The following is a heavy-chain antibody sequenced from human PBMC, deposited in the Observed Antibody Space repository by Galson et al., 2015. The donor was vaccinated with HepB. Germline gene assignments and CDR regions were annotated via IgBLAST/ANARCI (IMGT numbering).Heavy chain of an antibody. CDR3: ARVVGSSGYYGVDV. D-gene: IGHD3-22*01. Sequence: SVKVSCKASGFTFTSSAVQWVRQARGQRLEWIGWIVVGSGNTNYAQKFQERVTITRDMSTSTAYMELSSLRSEDTAVYYCARVVGSSGYYGVDVWGQGTTVTVSS. CDR1: GFTFTSSA. V-gene: IGHV1-58*01. J-gene: IGHJ6*02. CDR2: IVVGSGNT.